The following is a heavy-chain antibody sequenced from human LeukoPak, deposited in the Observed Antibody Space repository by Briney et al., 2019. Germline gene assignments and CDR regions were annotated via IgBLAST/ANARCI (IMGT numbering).Heavy chain of an antibody. CDR3: VRDGHRLYDYYYYYMDV. D-gene: IGHD2-2*02. V-gene: IGHV1-18*01. J-gene: IGHJ6*03. CDR2: ISAYNGHT. Sequence: GASVKVSCKASGSTFTTYGISWVRQAPGQGLEWMGWISAYNGHTNYAQKLQGRVTMTTDASTTTAYMELRSLRSDDTAVYYCVRDGHRLYDYYYYYMDVWGKGTTVTVSS. CDR1: GSTFTTYG.